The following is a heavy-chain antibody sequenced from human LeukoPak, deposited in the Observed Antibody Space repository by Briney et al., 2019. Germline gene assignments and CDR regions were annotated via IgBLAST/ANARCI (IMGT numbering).Heavy chain of an antibody. Sequence: GGSLRLSCAASGFSFSTYWMSWVRQAPGKGLEWVANIKQDGSMKGYVDSVKGRFTISRDNAKNSLYLQMNSLRADDTAVYFCARHGGAFDIWGQGTMVTVSS. J-gene: IGHJ3*02. V-gene: IGHV3-7*01. CDR3: ARHGGAFDI. CDR2: IKQDGSMK. CDR1: GFSFSTYW.